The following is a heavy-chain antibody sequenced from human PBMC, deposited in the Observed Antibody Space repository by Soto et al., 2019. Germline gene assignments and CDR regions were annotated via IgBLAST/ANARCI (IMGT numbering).Heavy chain of an antibody. CDR2: IYWDDDK. CDR3: AHSPRYGDYVL. CDR1: GFSLRTSGVG. J-gene: IGHJ4*03. Sequence: QITLKESGPTLVKPTQTLTLTCTFSGFSLRTSGVGVGWIRQPPGKALEWLALIYWDDDKRYSPSLKSRLTLTKDTSKSQVVLTMTNMDPVDTATYCRAHSPRYGDYVLWGQGTMVTVSS. V-gene: IGHV2-5*02. D-gene: IGHD4-17*01.